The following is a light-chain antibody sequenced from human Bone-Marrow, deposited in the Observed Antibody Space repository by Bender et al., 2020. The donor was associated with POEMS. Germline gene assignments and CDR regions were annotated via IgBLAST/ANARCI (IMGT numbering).Light chain of an antibody. CDR3: QAWDSSTVV. CDR2: QDT. V-gene: IGLV3-1*01. J-gene: IGLJ2*01. Sequence: SYELIQPPSVSVSPGQTARITCSGDKLGDKYASWYQQKAGQSPVLLIYQDTKRPSGIPERFSGSNSGNTATLTISGTQAMDEADYYCQAWDSSTVVFGGGTKLTVL. CDR1: KLGDKY.